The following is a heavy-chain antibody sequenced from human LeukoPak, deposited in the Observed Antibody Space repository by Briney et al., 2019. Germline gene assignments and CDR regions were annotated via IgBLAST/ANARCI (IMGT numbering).Heavy chain of an antibody. J-gene: IGHJ4*02. Sequence: GGSLRLSCAASGFTFSSYSMNWVRQAPGKGLEWVSSISSSSSYIYYADSVKGRLTISRDNAKNSLYLQMNSLRAEDTAVYYCARGDSSGYYCPYWGQGTLVTVSS. D-gene: IGHD3-22*01. CDR1: GFTFSSYS. CDR3: ARGDSSGYYCPY. V-gene: IGHV3-21*01. CDR2: ISSSSSYI.